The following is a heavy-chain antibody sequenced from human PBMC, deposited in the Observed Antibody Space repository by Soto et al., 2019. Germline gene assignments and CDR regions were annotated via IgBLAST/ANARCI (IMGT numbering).Heavy chain of an antibody. Sequence: SETLSLTCAVYGGSFSGYYGSWIRQPPGKGLEWIAEINHSGSTNYNPSLKSRVTISVDTSKNQFSLKLSSVTAADTAVYYCARVWGYYFDYWGPGTLVTVSS. CDR2: INHSGST. CDR3: ARVWGYYFDY. CDR1: GGSFSGYY. D-gene: IGHD2-21*01. V-gene: IGHV4-34*01. J-gene: IGHJ4*02.